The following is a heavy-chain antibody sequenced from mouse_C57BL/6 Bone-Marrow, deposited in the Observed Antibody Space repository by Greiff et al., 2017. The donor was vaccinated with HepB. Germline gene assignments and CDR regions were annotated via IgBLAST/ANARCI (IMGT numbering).Heavy chain of an antibody. CDR3: ARDLTTALDY. CDR1: GFTFSDYG. Sequence: DVMLVESGGGLVKPGGSLKLSCAASGFTFSDYGMHWVRQAPEKGLEWVAYISSGSSTIYYADTVKGRFTISRDNAKNTLFLQMTSLRSEDTAMYYCARDLTTALDYWGQGTTLTVSS. CDR2: ISSGSSTI. J-gene: IGHJ2*01. D-gene: IGHD1-2*01. V-gene: IGHV5-17*01.